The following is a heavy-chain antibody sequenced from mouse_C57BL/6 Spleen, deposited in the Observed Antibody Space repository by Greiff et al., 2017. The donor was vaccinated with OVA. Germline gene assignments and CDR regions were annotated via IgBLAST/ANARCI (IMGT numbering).Heavy chain of an antibody. J-gene: IGHJ3*01. Sequence: QVQLQQPGAKLVRPGSSVKLSCKASGYTFTSYWMHWVKQRPIQGLEWIGNIDPSDSETHYNQKFKDKATLTVDKSSSTAYMQLSSLTSEDSAVYYCARPADYYGSSYRLAWFAYWGQGTLVTVSA. V-gene: IGHV1-52*01. D-gene: IGHD1-1*01. CDR2: IDPSDSET. CDR1: GYTFTSYW. CDR3: ARPADYYGSSYRLAWFAY.